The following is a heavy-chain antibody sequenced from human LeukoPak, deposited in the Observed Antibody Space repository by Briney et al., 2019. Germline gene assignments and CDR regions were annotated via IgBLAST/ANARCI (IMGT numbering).Heavy chain of an antibody. V-gene: IGHV1-18*01. CDR1: GYTFTSYG. D-gene: IGHD3-9*01. Sequence: GASVKVSCKASGYTFTSYGISWVRQAPGQGLEWMGWISAYNGNTNYAQKLQGRVTMTTDTSTSTAYMELRSLRSDDTAVYYCARDPTEFYDILTGYPHNWFDPWGQGTLVTVSS. CDR2: ISAYNGNT. J-gene: IGHJ5*02. CDR3: ARDPTEFYDILTGYPHNWFDP.